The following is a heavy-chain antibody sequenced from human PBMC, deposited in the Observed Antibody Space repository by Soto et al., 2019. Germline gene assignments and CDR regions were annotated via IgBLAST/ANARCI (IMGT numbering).Heavy chain of an antibody. CDR1: GFTFSSYA. CDR3: ARFEDSSDAFDI. V-gene: IGHV3-30-3*01. CDR2: ISYDGSNK. J-gene: IGHJ3*02. Sequence: LRLSCAASGFTFSSYAMHWVRQAPGKGLEWVAVISYDGSNKYYADSVKGRFTISRDNSKNTLYLQMNSLRAEDTAVYYCARFEDSSDAFDIWGQGTMVTV. D-gene: IGHD3-22*01.